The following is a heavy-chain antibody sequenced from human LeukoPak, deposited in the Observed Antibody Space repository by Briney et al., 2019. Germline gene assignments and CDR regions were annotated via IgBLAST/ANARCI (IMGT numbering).Heavy chain of an antibody. CDR1: GFTFSSYA. CDR2: ISSNGGST. Sequence: GGSLRLSCAASGFTFSSYAMHWVRQAPGKGREYVSAISSNGGSTYYANSVKGRFTISRDNSKNTLYLQMGSLRAEDMAVYYCARGYSSSWYRSLIDYWGQGTLVTVSS. J-gene: IGHJ4*02. V-gene: IGHV3-64*01. D-gene: IGHD6-13*01. CDR3: ARGYSSSWYRSLIDY.